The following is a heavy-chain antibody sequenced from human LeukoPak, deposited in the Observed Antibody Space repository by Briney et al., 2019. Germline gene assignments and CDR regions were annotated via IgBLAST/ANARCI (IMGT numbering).Heavy chain of an antibody. J-gene: IGHJ4*02. CDR1: GYTFTSYA. CDR2: INAGNGNT. V-gene: IGHV1-3*01. D-gene: IGHD6-13*01. Sequence: GASVKVSCKASGYTFTSYAMHWVRQAPGQRLEWMGWINAGNGNTKYSQKFQGRVTITRDTSASTAYMELSSLRSEDTAVYYCARMGGQQLAFGDYWGQGTLVTVSS. CDR3: ARMGGQQLAFGDY.